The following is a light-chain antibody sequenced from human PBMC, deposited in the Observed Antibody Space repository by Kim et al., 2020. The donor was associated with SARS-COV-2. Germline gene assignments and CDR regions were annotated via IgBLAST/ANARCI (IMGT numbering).Light chain of an antibody. CDR1: SLSSYY. Sequence: LGQIVRITCQGDSLSSYYASWYQQKPGQAPVLVIYGKNNRPSGIPDRFSGSYSGNTASLTITGAQAVDEADYYCNSRDSSGNHWVFGGGTQLTVL. J-gene: IGLJ3*02. V-gene: IGLV3-19*01. CDR3: NSRDSSGNHWV. CDR2: GKN.